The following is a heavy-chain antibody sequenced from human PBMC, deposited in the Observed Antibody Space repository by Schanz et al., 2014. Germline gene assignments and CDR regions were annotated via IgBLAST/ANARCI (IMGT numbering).Heavy chain of an antibody. D-gene: IGHD6-13*01. CDR1: GFMFSTYW. Sequence: EARLEESGGGLIQPGGSLRLSCAASGFMFSTYWMHWIRQAPGKGLEWVSYISNSGTTIYYADSVKGRFTISRDNAKNSLYLQMNSLRAEDTALYYCARDSGSSSWYPSDYWGQGTLVAVSS. CDR2: ISNSGTTI. J-gene: IGHJ4*02. V-gene: IGHV3-48*04. CDR3: ARDSGSSSWYPSDY.